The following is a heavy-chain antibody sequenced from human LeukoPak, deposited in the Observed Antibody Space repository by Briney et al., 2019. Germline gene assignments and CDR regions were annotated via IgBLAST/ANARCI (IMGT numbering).Heavy chain of an antibody. CDR1: GGSISSSIYY. CDR3: ASPGYCSSTSCYRPPYYYYYGMDV. Sequence: SETLSLTCTVSGGSISSSIYYWGWIRQPPGKGLEWIGSIYYSGSTYYNPSLKSRVTISVDTSKNQFSLKLSSVTAADTAVYYCASPGYCSSTSCYRPPYYYYYGMDVWGQGTTVTVSS. V-gene: IGHV4-39*01. J-gene: IGHJ6*02. D-gene: IGHD2-2*02. CDR2: IYYSGST.